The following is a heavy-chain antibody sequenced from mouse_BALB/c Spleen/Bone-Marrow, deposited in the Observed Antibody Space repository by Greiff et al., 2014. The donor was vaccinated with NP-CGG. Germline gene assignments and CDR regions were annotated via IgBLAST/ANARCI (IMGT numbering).Heavy chain of an antibody. J-gene: IGHJ4*01. D-gene: IGHD1-1*01. CDR1: GFNIKDTH. V-gene: IGHV14-3*02. Sequence: EVKLMESGAELVKPGASVKLSCTASGFNIKDTHMHWVKQRPEQSLEWIGRIDPANGNTKYDPKFQGKATITADTSSNTAYLQLSSLTSEDTAVYYCARYYYGSSYAMDYWGQGTSVTVSS. CDR3: ARYYYGSSYAMDY. CDR2: IDPANGNT.